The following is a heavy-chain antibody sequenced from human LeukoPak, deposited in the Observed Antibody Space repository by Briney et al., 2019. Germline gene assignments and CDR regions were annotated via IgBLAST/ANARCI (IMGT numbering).Heavy chain of an antibody. J-gene: IGHJ4*02. D-gene: IGHD2-2*02. CDR1: GFTFDDYA. V-gene: IGHV3-9*01. Sequence: GGSLRLSCAASGFTFDDYAMHWVRHAPGKGLEWVSGISWNSGSIGYADSVKGRFTISRDNAKNSLYLQMNSLRAEDTALYYCAKDKLYAAVRYFDYWGQGTLVTVSS. CDR2: ISWNSGSI. CDR3: AKDKLYAAVRYFDY.